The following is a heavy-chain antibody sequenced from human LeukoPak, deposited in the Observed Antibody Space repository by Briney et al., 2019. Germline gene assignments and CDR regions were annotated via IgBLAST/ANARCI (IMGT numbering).Heavy chain of an antibody. D-gene: IGHD1-7*01. V-gene: IGHV4-59*01. J-gene: IGHJ3*02. CDR1: GGSISSYY. Sequence: SETLSLTCTVSGGSISSYYLSWIRQPPGKGLEWIGYIYYSGSTNYNPSLKSRVTISVDTSKNQFSLKLSSVTAADTAVSYCARQGHQNFPQAFDIWGQGTMVPVSS. CDR2: IYYSGST. CDR3: ARQGHQNFPQAFDI.